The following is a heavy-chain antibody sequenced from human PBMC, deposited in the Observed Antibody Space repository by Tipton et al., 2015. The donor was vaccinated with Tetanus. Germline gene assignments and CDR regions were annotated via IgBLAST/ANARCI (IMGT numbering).Heavy chain of an antibody. CDR3: AKAFSYYGSGNGDY. J-gene: IGHJ4*02. Sequence: SLRLSCAASGFSFRNYAMHWVRQAPGKGLEWMAVILYDGSGKYYADSVKGRFTISRDNSKNTLYLQMNSLRPEDTAVYYCAKAFSYYGSGNGDYWGQGTLATVSS. CDR2: ILYDGSGK. V-gene: IGHV3-30*18. CDR1: GFSFRNYA. D-gene: IGHD3-10*01.